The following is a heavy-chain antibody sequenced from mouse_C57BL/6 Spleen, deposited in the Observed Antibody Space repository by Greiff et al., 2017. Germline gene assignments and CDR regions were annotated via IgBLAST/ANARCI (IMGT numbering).Heavy chain of an antibody. D-gene: IGHD2-4*01. V-gene: IGHV1-4*01. Sequence: QVQLQQSGAELARPGASVKMSCKASGYTFTRYTMHWVKQRPGQGLEWIGYINPSSGYTKYNQKFKDKATLTADKSSSTAYMQLSSLTSEDSAVYYCARSGNDYAFAYWGQGTLVTVSA. CDR1: GYTFTRYT. CDR3: ARSGNDYAFAY. CDR2: INPSSGYT. J-gene: IGHJ3*01.